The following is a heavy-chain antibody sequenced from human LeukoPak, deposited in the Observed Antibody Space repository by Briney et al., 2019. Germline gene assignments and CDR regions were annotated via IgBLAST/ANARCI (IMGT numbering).Heavy chain of an antibody. CDR2: IHTSGST. J-gene: IGHJ4*02. V-gene: IGHV4-4*07. D-gene: IGHD6-19*01. CDR1: GGSISNYH. CDR3: ARRDISSGWSFDY. Sequence: SETLSLTCTVSGGSISNYHWSWIRQPAGKGLGWIGQIHTSGSTNYNPPLKSRVSMSIDTTEDQVSLTIRSVTAADTAFYYCARRDISSGWSFDYWGQGTLVTVSS.